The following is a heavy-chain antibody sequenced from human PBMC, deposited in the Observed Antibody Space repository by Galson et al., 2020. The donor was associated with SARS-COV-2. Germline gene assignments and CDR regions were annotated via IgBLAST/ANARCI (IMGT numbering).Heavy chain of an antibody. CDR2: INTNTGKP. CDR1: GYTFSAYN. V-gene: IGHV7-4-1*02. J-gene: IGHJ2*01. CDR3: ARDTGWWYFDL. Sequence: ASVKVSCKASGYTFSAYNMNWVRQAPGQGLECIGWINTNTGKPTYAQAFTGHFVLSLDTSVNTAYLQITGLKTEDTAVYFCARDTGWWYFDLWGRGSLVTVSS.